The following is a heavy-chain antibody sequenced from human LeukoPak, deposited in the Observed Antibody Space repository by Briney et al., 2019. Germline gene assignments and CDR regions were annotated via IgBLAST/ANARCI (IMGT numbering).Heavy chain of an antibody. CDR1: GGSISSSSYY. J-gene: IGHJ4*02. D-gene: IGHD3-10*01. Sequence: SETLSPTCTVSGGSISSSSYYWGWIRQPPGKGLEWIGSIYYSGSTYYNPSLKSRVTISVDTSKNQFSLKLSSVTAADTAVYYCARPMVRGVITAPGYWGQGTLATVSS. CDR3: ARPMVRGVITAPGY. V-gene: IGHV4-39*01. CDR2: IYYSGST.